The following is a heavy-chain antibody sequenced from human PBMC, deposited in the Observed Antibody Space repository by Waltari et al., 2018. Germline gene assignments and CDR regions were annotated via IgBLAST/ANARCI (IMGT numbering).Heavy chain of an antibody. CDR2: INTDGTIT. J-gene: IGHJ4*02. CDR3: VLYSSSFLGDC. CDR1: GFIFSNYW. Sequence: EVQLVEYGGGLVQPGGSLRLSCAASGFIFSNYWMHWVRQAPGKGLVSVSRINTDGTITGYADSVKGRFTISRDNAKNTLFLQMDSLTAEDTAVYYCVLYSSSFLGDCWGQGTLVTVSS. V-gene: IGHV3-74*01. D-gene: IGHD6-13*01.